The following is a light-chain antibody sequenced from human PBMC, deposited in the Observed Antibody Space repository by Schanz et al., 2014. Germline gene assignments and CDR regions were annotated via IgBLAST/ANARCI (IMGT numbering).Light chain of an antibody. CDR2: DAS. J-gene: IGKJ4*01. CDR3: QQRSNWLT. V-gene: IGKV3-11*01. Sequence: EIVLTQSPATLSLSPGERATLSCRASQSVSSSYLAWYQQKPGQAPRLLIHDASNRATGIPARISGSGSGTDFTLTISSLESEDFAVYYCQQRSNWLTFGGGTKVEIK. CDR1: QSVSSSY.